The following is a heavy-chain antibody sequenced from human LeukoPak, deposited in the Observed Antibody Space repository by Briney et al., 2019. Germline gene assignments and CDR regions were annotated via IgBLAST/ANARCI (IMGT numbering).Heavy chain of an antibody. CDR2: ISSSSSYI. CDR3: ARDHRPHDILTGYIDP. V-gene: IGHV3-21*01. J-gene: IGHJ5*02. CDR1: GFTFSSYS. Sequence: PGGSLRLSCAASGFTFSSYSMNWVRQAPGKGLEWVSSISSSSSYIYYADSVKGRFTISRDNAKNSLYLQMNSLRAEDTAVYCCARDHRPHDILTGYIDPWGQGTLVTVSS. D-gene: IGHD3-9*01.